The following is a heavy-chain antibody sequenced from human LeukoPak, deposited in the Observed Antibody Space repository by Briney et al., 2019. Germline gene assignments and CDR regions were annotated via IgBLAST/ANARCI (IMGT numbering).Heavy chain of an antibody. Sequence: GESLKISCKGSGYSFTSYWIGWVRQMPGKGLEWMGIIYPGDSDTRYSPSFQGQVTISADKSISTAYLQWSSLKASDTAMYYCARHSGSIYYDSSGYYSEYYSDYWGQGTLVTVSS. CDR3: ARHSGSIYYDSSGYYSEYYSDY. J-gene: IGHJ4*02. CDR1: GYSFTSYW. D-gene: IGHD3-22*01. V-gene: IGHV5-51*01. CDR2: IYPGDSDT.